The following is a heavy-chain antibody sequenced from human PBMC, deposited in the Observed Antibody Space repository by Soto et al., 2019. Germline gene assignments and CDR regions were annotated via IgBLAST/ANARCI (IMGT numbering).Heavy chain of an antibody. D-gene: IGHD3-10*01. CDR3: VRAGHVFDVHYYGMDL. CDR2: ISSSGTYI. J-gene: IGHJ6*02. CDR1: GFTFNDYS. V-gene: IGHV3-21*01. Sequence: GWSLRLSCEASGFTFNDYSMDWVRQAPEKGLEWVSSISSSGTYIYYADSVKGRFAISRDNANNVMYLQIDTLRAEDTAVYYCVRAGHVFDVHYYGMDLWGQGTTVTVSS.